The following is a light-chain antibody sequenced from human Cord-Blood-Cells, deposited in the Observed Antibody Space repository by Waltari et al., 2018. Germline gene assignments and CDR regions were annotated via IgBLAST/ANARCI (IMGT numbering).Light chain of an antibody. J-gene: IGKJ2*01. CDR2: AAS. V-gene: IGKV1-8*01. CDR1: QGISSY. CDR3: LQYYSYPYT. Sequence: AIRITQSPSSLSASTGDRVTITCRASQGISSYLAWYQQKPGKAPKLLIYAASTLQSGVPSRFSGSGSGTDFTLTISCLQSEDFATYYCLQYYSYPYTFGPGTKLEIK.